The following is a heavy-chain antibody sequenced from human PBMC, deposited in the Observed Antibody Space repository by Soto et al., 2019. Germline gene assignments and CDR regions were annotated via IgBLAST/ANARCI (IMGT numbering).Heavy chain of an antibody. J-gene: IGHJ4*02. V-gene: IGHV3-30-3*01. CDR1: GFTFSSYA. CDR2: ISYDGSNK. D-gene: IGHD3-22*01. CDR3: ARDGNYYDSSGHCFDY. Sequence: PGGSLRLSCAASGFTFSSYAMHWVRQAPGKGLEWLAVISYDGSNKYYADSVKGRFTISRDNSKNTLYLQMNSLRAEDTAVYYCARDGNYYDSSGHCFDYWGQGTLVTVSS.